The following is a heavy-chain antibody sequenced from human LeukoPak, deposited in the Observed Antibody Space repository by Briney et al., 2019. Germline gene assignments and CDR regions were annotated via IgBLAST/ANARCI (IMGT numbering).Heavy chain of an antibody. CDR3: AREGQYYGMDV. V-gene: IGHV4-30-2*01. J-gene: IGHJ6*02. CDR2: IYHSGST. Sequence: PSQTLSLTCAVSGGSISSGGYSWSWIRQPPGKGLEWIGYIYHSGSTYYNPSLKSRVTISVDRSKNQFSLKLSSVTAADTAVYYCAREGQYYGMDVWGQGTTVTVSS. CDR1: GGSISSGGYS.